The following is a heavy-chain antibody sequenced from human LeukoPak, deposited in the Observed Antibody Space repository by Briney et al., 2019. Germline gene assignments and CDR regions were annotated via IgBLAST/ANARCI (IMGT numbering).Heavy chain of an antibody. CDR1: GFTFSNYN. Sequence: GGSLRLSCAASGFTFSNYNMNWVRQAPGKGLEWVSSISSSSSYIYYADSVKGRFTISRGNAKNSLYLQMNSLRAEDTAVYYCARDFGDTAMAETFDIWGQGTMVTVSS. D-gene: IGHD5-18*01. J-gene: IGHJ3*02. CDR3: ARDFGDTAMAETFDI. CDR2: ISSSSSYI. V-gene: IGHV3-21*01.